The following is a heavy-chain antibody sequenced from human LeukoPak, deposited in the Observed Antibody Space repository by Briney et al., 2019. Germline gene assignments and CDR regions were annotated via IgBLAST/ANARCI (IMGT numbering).Heavy chain of an antibody. J-gene: IGHJ4*02. CDR3: ARDLGYYGSGSYYNYFDY. D-gene: IGHD3-10*01. CDR2: IIPIFGTA. V-gene: IGHV1-69*05. Sequence: SVKLSCNASGGTFSSYAISWVRQAPGQGLEWMGGIIPIFGTANYAQKFQARVTITTDESTSTDYMELSSLRSEDTAVYYCARDLGYYGSGSYYNYFDYWGQGTLVTVSS. CDR1: GGTFSSYA.